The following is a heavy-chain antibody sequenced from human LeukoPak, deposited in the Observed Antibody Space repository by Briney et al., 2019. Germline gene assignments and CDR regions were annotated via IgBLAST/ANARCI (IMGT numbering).Heavy chain of an antibody. CDR2: INHSGST. D-gene: IGHD3-16*02. J-gene: IGHJ4*02. Sequence: SETLSLTCAVYGGSFSGYHWSWVRQPPGKGLEWIGEINHSGSTNYNPSLKSRVTISVDTSQSQFSLKLSSVTAADTAVYFCARGLFGVWGTYRYKVYFDYWGQGTLVTVSS. CDR3: ARGLFGVWGTYRYKVYFDY. V-gene: IGHV4-34*01. CDR1: GGSFSGYH.